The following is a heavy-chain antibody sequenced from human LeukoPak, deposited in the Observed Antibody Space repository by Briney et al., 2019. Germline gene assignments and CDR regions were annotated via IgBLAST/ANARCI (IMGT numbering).Heavy chain of an antibody. Sequence: GGSLRLSCAASGFTFSTYGMHWARQAPDTGLEWVALISHDGSNKYYADSVKGRFTVSRDNSKSTVDLHMNNLRVEDTAVFFCAKETARGPYYFDYWGQGTLVTVSS. CDR1: GFTFSTYG. J-gene: IGHJ4*02. CDR2: ISHDGSNK. V-gene: IGHV3-30*18. D-gene: IGHD6-6*01. CDR3: AKETARGPYYFDY.